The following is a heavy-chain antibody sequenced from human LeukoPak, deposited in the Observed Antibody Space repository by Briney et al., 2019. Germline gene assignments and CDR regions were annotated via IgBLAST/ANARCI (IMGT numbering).Heavy chain of an antibody. Sequence: PGGSLRLSCAASGFTFNSYWMSWVRQAPGKGLEWVSAISGSGGSTYYADSVKGRFTISRDNSKNTLYLQMNSLRAEDTAVYYCAKDPTGDLAHWGQGTLVTVSS. V-gene: IGHV3-23*01. J-gene: IGHJ4*02. CDR3: AKDPTGDLAH. D-gene: IGHD7-27*01. CDR1: GFTFNSYW. CDR2: ISGSGGST.